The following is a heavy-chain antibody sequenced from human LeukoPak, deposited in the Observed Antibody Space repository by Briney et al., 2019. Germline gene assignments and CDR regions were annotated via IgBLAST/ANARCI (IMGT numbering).Heavy chain of an antibody. CDR2: IYYSGST. J-gene: IGHJ5*02. Sequence: SETLSLTCTVSGGSISSYYWSWIRQPPGKGLEWIGYIYYSGSTNYNPSLKSRVTISVDTSKNQFSLKLSSVTAADTAVYYCASHLAAAGTGWFDPWGQGTLVTVSS. CDR3: ASHLAAAGTGWFDP. D-gene: IGHD6-13*01. CDR1: GGSISSYY. V-gene: IGHV4-59*08.